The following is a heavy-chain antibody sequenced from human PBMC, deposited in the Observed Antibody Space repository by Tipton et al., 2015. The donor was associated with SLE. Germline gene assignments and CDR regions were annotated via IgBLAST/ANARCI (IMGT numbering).Heavy chain of an antibody. Sequence: SLRLSCGTSGFSFSNSGMHWVRQAPGKGLEWVAVIWYDGSNIHYVDSVRGRFTVSRDNVKNSLRLQMTSLTAEDTAVYYCARNLAVTGASHFDYWGLGTLVTVSS. CDR3: ARNLAVTGASHFDY. CDR1: GFSFSNSG. V-gene: IGHV3-33*01. CDR2: IWYDGSNI. J-gene: IGHJ4*02. D-gene: IGHD2-21*02.